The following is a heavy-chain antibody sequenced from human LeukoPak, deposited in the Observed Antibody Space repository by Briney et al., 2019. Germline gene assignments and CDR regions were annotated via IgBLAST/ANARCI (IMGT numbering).Heavy chain of an antibody. CDR1: EFTFSNYW. CDR3: ARGSSGYSYG. Sequence: QPGGSLRLSCAASEFTFSNYWMHWVRQAPGKGLVWVSRINSDGSSTSYADSVKGRFTISRDNAKSTLYLQMSSLRAEDTAVYYCARGSSGYSYGWGQGTMVTVPS. D-gene: IGHD5-18*01. J-gene: IGHJ3*01. V-gene: IGHV3-74*01. CDR2: INSDGSST.